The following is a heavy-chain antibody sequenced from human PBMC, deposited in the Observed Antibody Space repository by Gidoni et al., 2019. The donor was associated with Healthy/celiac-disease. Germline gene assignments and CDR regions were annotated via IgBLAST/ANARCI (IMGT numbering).Heavy chain of an antibody. CDR1: GFTFSSYE. J-gene: IGHJ6*02. V-gene: IGHV3-48*03. D-gene: IGHD3-3*01. Sequence: EVQLVESGGGLVQPGGSLRLSCAASGFTFSSYEMNWVRQAPGKGLEWVSYISSSGSTMYYADSVEGRFTISRDNAKNSLYLKMNRLRAEDTAVYYCARGANPGVFWSGYYYYGMDVWGQGTTVTVSS. CDR2: ISSSGSTM. CDR3: ARGANPGVFWSGYYYYGMDV.